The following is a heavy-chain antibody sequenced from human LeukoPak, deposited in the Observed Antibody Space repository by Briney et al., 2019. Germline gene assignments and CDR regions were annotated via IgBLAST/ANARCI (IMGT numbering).Heavy chain of an antibody. CDR1: GYSFTRYW. V-gene: IGHV5-51*01. CDR2: IYPGDSDT. J-gene: IGHJ6*03. CDR3: ARFGRDDPYFYYYMDV. D-gene: IGHD1-1*01. Sequence: GESLKISCKGSGYSFTRYWIVWVRQMPGKGLEWMGNIYPGDSDTRYNPSFQGQVTISADKAISTAYLQWRSLQASDTAMYYCARFGRDDPYFYYYMDVWGKGTTVTVSS.